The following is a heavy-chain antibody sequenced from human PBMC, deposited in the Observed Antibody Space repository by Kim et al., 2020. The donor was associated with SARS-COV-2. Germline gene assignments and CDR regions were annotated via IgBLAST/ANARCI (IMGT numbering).Heavy chain of an antibody. CDR2: ISRSSSTI. Sequence: GGSLRLSCTASGFTFSSYSMNWVRQAPGKGLEWVSYISRSSSTIYNADPEKGRFTISSDNAKNSLYLQMNSLRDEDTAVYYCARDLSHSGHLNYYYYYGMDVCGQRTKGTVSS. CDR1: GFTFSSYS. V-gene: IGHV3-48*02. D-gene: IGHD5-12*01. CDR3: ARDLSHSGHLNYYYYYGMDV. J-gene: IGHJ6*02.